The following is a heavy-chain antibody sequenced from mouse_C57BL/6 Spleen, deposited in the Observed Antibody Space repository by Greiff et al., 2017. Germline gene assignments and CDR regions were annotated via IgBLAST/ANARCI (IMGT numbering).Heavy chain of an antibody. CDR2: INPYNGGT. J-gene: IGHJ4*01. CDR1: GYTFTDYY. Sequence: EVQLQQSGPVLVKPGASVKMSCKASGYTFTDYYMNWVKQSHGKSLEWIGVINPYNGGTSYNQKFKGKATLTVDKSSSTAYMELNSLISEDSAVYYCAPYYGKYEDYAMDYWGQGTSVTVSS. V-gene: IGHV1-19*01. D-gene: IGHD2-10*01. CDR3: APYYGKYEDYAMDY.